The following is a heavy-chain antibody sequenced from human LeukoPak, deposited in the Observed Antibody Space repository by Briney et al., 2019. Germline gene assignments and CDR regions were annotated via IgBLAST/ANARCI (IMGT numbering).Heavy chain of an antibody. J-gene: IGHJ3*02. Sequence: GGSLRLSCAASGFTFSSYSMNWVRQAPGKGLKWVSSISSSSSYIYYADSVKGRFTISRDNAKNSPYLQMNSLRAEDTAVYYCARDAYYGSGSGDAFDIWGQGTMVTVSS. CDR2: ISSSSSYI. D-gene: IGHD3-10*01. CDR1: GFTFSSYS. CDR3: ARDAYYGSGSGDAFDI. V-gene: IGHV3-21*01.